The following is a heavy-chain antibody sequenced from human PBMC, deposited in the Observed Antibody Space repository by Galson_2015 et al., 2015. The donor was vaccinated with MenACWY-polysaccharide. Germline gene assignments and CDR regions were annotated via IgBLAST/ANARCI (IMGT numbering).Heavy chain of an antibody. V-gene: IGHV3-21*01. CDR1: GFTFSTFN. J-gene: IGHJ4*02. CDR2: ISSSSSYI. CDR3: ARDFVAVSSGIFDF. Sequence: SLRLCCAASGFTFSTFNMNWVRQAPGKGLEWVSSISSSSSYINYAESVKGRFTISRDNAMNLEFLQMHNLRVEDTVVYYCARDFVAVSSGIFDFWGQGSPVSVSS. D-gene: IGHD6-19*01.